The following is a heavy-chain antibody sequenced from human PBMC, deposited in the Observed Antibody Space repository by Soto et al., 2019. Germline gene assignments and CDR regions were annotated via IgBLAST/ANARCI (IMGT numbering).Heavy chain of an antibody. CDR1: GFTVSSNY. CDR3: ARARRVGYYAVLGYYFDY. Sequence: EVQLVETGGGLIQPGGSLRLSCAASGFTVSSNYMSWVRQAPGKGLEWVSVIYSGGSTYYADSVKGRFTISRDNSKNTLYLQMNSLRAEDTAVYYCARARRVGYYAVLGYYFDYWGQGTLVTVSS. CDR2: IYSGGST. V-gene: IGHV3-53*02. J-gene: IGHJ4*02. D-gene: IGHD3-22*01.